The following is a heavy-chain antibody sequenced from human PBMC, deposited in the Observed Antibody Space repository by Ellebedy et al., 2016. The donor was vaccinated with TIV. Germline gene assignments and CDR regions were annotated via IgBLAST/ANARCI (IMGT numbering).Heavy chain of an antibody. D-gene: IGHD2-2*01. CDR3: ARLICSTSCYASGGWFDP. V-gene: IGHV5-51*01. Sequence: GESLKISCKGSGYSFANYWIGWVRQMPGKGLEWVGIIYPGDSDPRYNPSFQGQVTISADKSISTAYLQWSSLKASDSAMYYCARLICSTSCYASGGWFDPWGQGTLVTVSS. J-gene: IGHJ5*02. CDR1: GYSFANYW. CDR2: IYPGDSDP.